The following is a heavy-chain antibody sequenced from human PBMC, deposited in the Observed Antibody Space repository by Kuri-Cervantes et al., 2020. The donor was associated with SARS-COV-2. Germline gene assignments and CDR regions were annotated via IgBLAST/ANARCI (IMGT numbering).Heavy chain of an antibody. CDR3: ASAVAVGATAFDY. D-gene: IGHD1-26*01. V-gene: IGHV1-69*06. J-gene: IGHJ4*02. CDR1: GGTFSSYA. Sequence: SVKVSCKASGGTFSSYAISWVRQAPGQGLEWMGGIIPIFGTANYAQKFQGRVTITADKSTSTAYMELSSLRSEDTAAYYCASAVAVGATAFDYWGQGTLVTVSS. CDR2: IIPIFGTA.